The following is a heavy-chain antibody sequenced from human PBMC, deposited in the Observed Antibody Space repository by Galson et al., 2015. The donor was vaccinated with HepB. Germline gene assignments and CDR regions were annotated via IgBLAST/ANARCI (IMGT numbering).Heavy chain of an antibody. Sequence: QSGAEVKKPGESLRISCKGSGYIFTNYWIIWVRQMPGKGLEWMGKIDPSDSYTKYSPSFLGHVTISADRSINTAYLQWGSLKASDTAMYYCARRRGYNSGLSFDYWGQGTLVTVSS. J-gene: IGHJ4*02. CDR1: GYIFTNYW. D-gene: IGHD5-18*01. V-gene: IGHV5-10-1*01. CDR3: ARRRGYNSGLSFDY. CDR2: IDPSDSYT.